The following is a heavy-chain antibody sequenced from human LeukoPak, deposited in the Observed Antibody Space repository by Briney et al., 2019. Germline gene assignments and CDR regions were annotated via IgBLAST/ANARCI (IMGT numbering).Heavy chain of an antibody. V-gene: IGHV1-69*05. J-gene: IGHJ5*02. CDR1: GGTFSSHV. D-gene: IGHD4-17*01. CDR2: INPIFGTP. CDR3: ARNQTFGDSSWSWFYP. Sequence: SVKVSCKASGGTFSSHVISWVRQAPGLGLEWMGGINPIFGTPFYAQRFQGRVTITMDGSTSTAYMELSSLRSEDTAVYYCARNQTFGDSSWSWFYPWGQGTLVTVSS.